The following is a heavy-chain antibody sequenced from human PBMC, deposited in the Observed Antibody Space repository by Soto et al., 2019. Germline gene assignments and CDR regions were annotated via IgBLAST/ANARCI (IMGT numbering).Heavy chain of an antibody. J-gene: IGHJ2*01. CDR2: ISDSGSFT. Sequence: EVQLLESGGGLVQPGGSLRLSCAASGITFSNYAMTWVRKAPGKGLEWVSVISDSGSFTFYADSMKGRFTISRDNSGGTLYLQMNSLRAEDTAIYYCAKRPLNWGRWYFDLWGRGTLVTVSS. D-gene: IGHD7-27*01. CDR1: GITFSNYA. CDR3: AKRPLNWGRWYFDL. V-gene: IGHV3-23*01.